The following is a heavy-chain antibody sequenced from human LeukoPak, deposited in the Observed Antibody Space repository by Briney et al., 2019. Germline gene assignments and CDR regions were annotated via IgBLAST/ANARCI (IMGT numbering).Heavy chain of an antibody. V-gene: IGHV1-2*02. CDR1: GYTFTGYY. J-gene: IGHJ4*02. CDR3: ARQLGATPRDY. D-gene: IGHD1-26*01. CDR2: IIPNSGAP. Sequence: ASVKVSCKASGYTFTGYYMHWVRQAPGQGLEWMGWIIPNSGAPNYAQNFQGRVTMTRDTSISTAYMELNRLTSDDTAVYYCARQLGATPRDYWGQGTLVTVS.